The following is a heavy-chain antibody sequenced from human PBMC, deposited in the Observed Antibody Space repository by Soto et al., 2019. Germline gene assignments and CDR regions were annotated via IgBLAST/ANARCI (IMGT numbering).Heavy chain of an antibody. D-gene: IGHD3-22*01. CDR2: IKQDGSEK. CDR3: APEGYYYDSSGYDLGY. Sequence: GGSLRLSCAASGFTFSSYWMSWVRQAPGKGLEWVANIKQDGSEKYYVDSVKGRFTISRDNSKNTLYLQMNSLRAEDTAVYYCAPEGYYYDSSGYDLGYWGQGTLVTVSS. V-gene: IGHV3-7*03. CDR1: GFTFSSYW. J-gene: IGHJ4*02.